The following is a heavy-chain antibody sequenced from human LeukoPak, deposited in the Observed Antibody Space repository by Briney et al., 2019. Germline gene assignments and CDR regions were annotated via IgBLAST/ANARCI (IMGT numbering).Heavy chain of an antibody. D-gene: IGHD3-9*01. V-gene: IGHV4-59*01. CDR2: IYYSGST. CDR3: ARVVLTGPFYYYYMDV. CDR1: GASISSYY. Sequence: SETLSLTCTVSGASISSYYWSWIRQPPGKGLEWIGYIYYSGSTNYNPSLKSRVTISVDTSKNQFSLKLSSVTAADTAVYYCARVVLTGPFYYYYMDVWGKGTTVTISS. J-gene: IGHJ6*03.